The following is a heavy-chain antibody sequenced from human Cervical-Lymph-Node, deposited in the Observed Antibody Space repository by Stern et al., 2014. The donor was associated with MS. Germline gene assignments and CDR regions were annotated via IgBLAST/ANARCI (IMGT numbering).Heavy chain of an antibody. J-gene: IGHJ6*02. D-gene: IGHD3-16*01. CDR3: ARFGNDQDGRQYYPNYAMDV. CDR1: GGSLSSEKYY. Sequence: QVQLQESGPGLVKPSETLSLTCTVSGGSLSSEKYYWGWIRQPPGKGLEWIGYIYYNSYSGANPSLRSRVTLAIDTSNNYFSLRLSLVTAADTALYYCARFGNDQDGRQYYPNYAMDVWGLGTTVTVS. V-gene: IGHV4-61*03. CDR2: IYYNSYS.